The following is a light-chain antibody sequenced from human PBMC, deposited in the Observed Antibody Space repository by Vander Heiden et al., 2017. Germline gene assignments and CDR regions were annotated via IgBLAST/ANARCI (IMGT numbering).Light chain of an antibody. Sequence: QSALTQPASGSGSPGQSITISCTGTSSDVGGYNYVSWYQQHPGKAPKLMIFDVSDRPSGVSNRFSGSKSGNTASLTISGLQAEDEADYYCSSYTSSRPYVFGTGTKATVL. V-gene: IGLV2-14*03. CDR3: SSYTSSRPYV. CDR2: DVS. J-gene: IGLJ1*01. CDR1: SSDVGGYNY.